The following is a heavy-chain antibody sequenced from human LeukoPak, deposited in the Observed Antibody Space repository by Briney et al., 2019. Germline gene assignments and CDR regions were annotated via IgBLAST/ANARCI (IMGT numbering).Heavy chain of an antibody. CDR3: ARGTISGDSGTGMDV. J-gene: IGHJ6*02. Sequence: GGSLRLSCAASGFAFSTYAMTWVRQAPEKGLQWVSTISTSGRATYYADSVKGRFTISRDNAKSTLYLQMNNLRAEDTAVYYCARGTISGDSGTGMDVWGQGTTVTVSS. D-gene: IGHD4-17*01. CDR1: GFAFSTYA. CDR2: ISTSGRAT. V-gene: IGHV3-23*01.